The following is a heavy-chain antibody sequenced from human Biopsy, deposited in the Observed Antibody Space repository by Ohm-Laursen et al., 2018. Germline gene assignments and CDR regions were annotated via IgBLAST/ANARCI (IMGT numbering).Heavy chain of an antibody. J-gene: IGHJ4*02. D-gene: IGHD3-22*01. CDR3: ARELMEYYDSSGYFDH. CDR2: ITPTGVT. Sequence: GTLSLTCFVSGGSIDFKYWTWIRQSADKGLEWIGRITPTGVTHYNPSLESRVTMSLDTSKKLFSLKLSSVTAADTAMYYCARELMEYYDSSGYFDHWGQGSLVTVSS. V-gene: IGHV4-4*07. CDR1: GGSIDFKY.